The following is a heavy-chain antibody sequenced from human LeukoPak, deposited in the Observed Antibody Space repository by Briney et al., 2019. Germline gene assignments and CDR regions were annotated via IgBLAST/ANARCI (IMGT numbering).Heavy chain of an antibody. Sequence: SETLSLTCSVSGGSISSYYWSWIRQPQRKGVEWLGQIYSSGSTTDNPSLKSRVTISVDTSNNQLFLKLTSVTPADTAVYYCARFSTFRDSSGYYLDYWGQGILVTVSS. J-gene: IGHJ4*02. CDR2: IYSSGST. V-gene: IGHV4-59*01. D-gene: IGHD3-22*01. CDR1: GGSISSYY. CDR3: ARFSTFRDSSGYYLDY.